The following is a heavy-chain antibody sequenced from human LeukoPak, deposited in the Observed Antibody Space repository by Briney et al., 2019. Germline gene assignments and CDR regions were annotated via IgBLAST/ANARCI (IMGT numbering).Heavy chain of an antibody. Sequence: GGSLRLSCAASGFTFSSYWMSWVRQAPGKGLEWVANIKQDGSEKYYVDSVKGRFTISRDNAKNSLYLQMNSLRAEDTAVYYCARYPGIAVADCYFDYWGQGTLVTVSS. V-gene: IGHV3-7*01. CDR3: ARYPGIAVADCYFDY. J-gene: IGHJ4*02. D-gene: IGHD6-19*01. CDR1: GFTFSSYW. CDR2: IKQDGSEK.